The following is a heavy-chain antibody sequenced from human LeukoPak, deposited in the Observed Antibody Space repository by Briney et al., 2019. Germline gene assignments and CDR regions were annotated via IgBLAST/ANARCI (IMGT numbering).Heavy chain of an antibody. CDR2: ISGGGGST. J-gene: IGHJ5*02. Sequence: GGSLRLSCAASGFTFTSYSMNWVRQAPGKGLEWVSTISGGGGSTYYADSVKGRFTISRDNGKNSLYLQMNSLRDEDTAVYYCARDPLVAVAGSGDWFDPWGQGTLVTVSS. D-gene: IGHD6-19*01. V-gene: IGHV3-48*02. CDR1: GFTFTSYS. CDR3: ARDPLVAVAGSGDWFDP.